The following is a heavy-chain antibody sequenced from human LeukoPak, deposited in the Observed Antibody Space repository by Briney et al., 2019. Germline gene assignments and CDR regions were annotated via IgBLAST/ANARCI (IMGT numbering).Heavy chain of an antibody. J-gene: IGHJ4*02. CDR3: ARGGFGVVIIADY. CDR1: GGSFSGYY. Sequence: SETLSLTCAVYGGSFSGYYWRWIRQPPGKGLEWIGEINHSGSTNYNPSLKSRVTISVDTSKNQFSLKLSSVTAADTAVYYCARGGFGVVIIADYWGQGTLVTVSS. CDR2: INHSGST. D-gene: IGHD3-3*01. V-gene: IGHV4-34*01.